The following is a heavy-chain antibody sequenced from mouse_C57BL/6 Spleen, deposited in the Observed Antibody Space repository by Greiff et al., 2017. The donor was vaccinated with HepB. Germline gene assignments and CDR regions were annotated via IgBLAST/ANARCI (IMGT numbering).Heavy chain of an antibody. CDR1: GYSFTGYY. CDR3: AIVGNYAWY. CDR2: INPSTGGT. Sequence: VQLQQSGPELVKPGASVKISCKASGYSFTGYYMNWVKQSPEKSLEWIGEINPSTGGTTYNQKFKAKATLTVDKSSSTAYMQLKSLTSEDSAVYYCAIVGNYAWYWGQGTLVTVSA. V-gene: IGHV1-42*01. J-gene: IGHJ3*01. D-gene: IGHD2-1*01.